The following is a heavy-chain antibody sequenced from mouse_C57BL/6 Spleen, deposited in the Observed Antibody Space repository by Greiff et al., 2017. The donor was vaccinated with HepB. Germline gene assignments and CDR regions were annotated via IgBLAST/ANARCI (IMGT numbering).Heavy chain of an antibody. CDR2: IDPSDSYT. V-gene: IGHV1-69*01. CDR3: ARKGDGYYPYYRAMDY. CDR1: GYTFTSYW. J-gene: IGHJ4*01. D-gene: IGHD2-3*01. Sequence: VQLQQPGAELVMPGASVKLSCKASGYTFTSYWMHWVKQRPGQGLEWIGEIDPSDSYTNYNQKFKGKSTLTVDKSSSTAYMQLSSLTSEDSAVYYCARKGDGYYPYYRAMDYWGQGTSVTVSS.